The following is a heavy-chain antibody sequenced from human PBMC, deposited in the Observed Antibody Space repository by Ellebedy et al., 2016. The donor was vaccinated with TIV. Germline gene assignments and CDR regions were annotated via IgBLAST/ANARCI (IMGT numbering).Heavy chain of an antibody. CDR3: ARGGPALEDAFDI. J-gene: IGHJ3*02. D-gene: IGHD3-3*01. CDR2: INHSGST. Sequence: SETLSLXXAVYGGSFSGYYWSWIRQPPGKGLEWIGEINHSGSTNYNPSLKSRVTISVDTSKNQFSLKLSSVTAADTAVYYCARGGPALEDAFDIWGQGTMVTVSS. V-gene: IGHV4-34*01. CDR1: GGSFSGYY.